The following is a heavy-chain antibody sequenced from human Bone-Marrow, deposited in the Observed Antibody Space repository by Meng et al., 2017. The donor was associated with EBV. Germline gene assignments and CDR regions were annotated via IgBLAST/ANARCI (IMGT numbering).Heavy chain of an antibody. CDR2: IYHSGST. Sequence: QVQLQESGPGLVKPSGPLSLTCAVSGGSISSSNWWSWVRQPPGKGLEWIGEIYHSGSTNYNPSLKSRVTISVDKSKNQFSLKLSSVTAADTAVYYCARRSITMVRGVDDWFDPWGQGTLVTVSS. J-gene: IGHJ5*02. V-gene: IGHV4-4*02. D-gene: IGHD3-10*01. CDR3: ARRSITMVRGVDDWFDP. CDR1: GGSISSSNW.